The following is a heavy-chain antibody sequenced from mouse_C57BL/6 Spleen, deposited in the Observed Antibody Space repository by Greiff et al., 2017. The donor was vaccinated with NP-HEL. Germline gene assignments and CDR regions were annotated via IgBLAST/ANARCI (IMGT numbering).Heavy chain of an antibody. CDR3: TREGFTTVVATNWYFDV. J-gene: IGHJ1*03. D-gene: IGHD1-1*01. CDR2: LYPGNSDT. Sequence: VQLQQSGTVLARPGASVKMSCKTSGYTFTSYWMHWVKQRPGQGLEWIGALYPGNSDTSYNQKFKGKAKLTAVTSASTAYMELSSLTNEDSAVYYCTREGFTTVVATNWYFDVWGTGTTVAVSS. V-gene: IGHV1-5*01. CDR1: GYTFTSYW.